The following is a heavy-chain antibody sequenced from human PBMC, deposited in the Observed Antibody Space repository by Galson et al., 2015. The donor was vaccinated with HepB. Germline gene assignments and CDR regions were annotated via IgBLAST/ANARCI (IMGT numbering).Heavy chain of an antibody. CDR2: IIPILGIA. CDR3: ARGNGEVTNEGYFDL. CDR1: GGTFSSYT. Sequence: QSGAEVKKPGASVKVSCKASGGTFSSYTISWVRQAPGQGLEWMGRIIPILGIANYAQKFQGRVTITADKSTSTAYMELSSLRSEDTAVYYCARGNGEVTNEGYFDLWGRGTLVTVSP. D-gene: IGHD4-17*01. V-gene: IGHV1-69*04. J-gene: IGHJ2*01.